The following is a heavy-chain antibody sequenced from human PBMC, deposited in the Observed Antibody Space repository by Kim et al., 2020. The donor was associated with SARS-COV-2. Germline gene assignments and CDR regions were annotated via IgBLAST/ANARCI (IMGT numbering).Heavy chain of an antibody. D-gene: IGHD6-19*01. CDR1: GFTFSRYG. CDR3: AKEEGSGYSSGWTYYYYGMDV. V-gene: IGHV3-30*18. CDR2: ISYDGSNK. Sequence: GGSLRLSCAASGFTFSRYGMHWVRQAPGKGLEWVAVISYDGSNKYYADSVKGRFTISRDNSKNTLYLQMNSLRAEDTDVYYCAKEEGSGYSSGWTYYYYGMDVWGQGTTVTVSS. J-gene: IGHJ6*02.